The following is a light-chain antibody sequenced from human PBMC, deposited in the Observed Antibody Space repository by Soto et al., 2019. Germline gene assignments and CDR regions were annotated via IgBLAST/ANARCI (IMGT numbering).Light chain of an antibody. Sequence: DIVMTQSPLSLPVTPGEPASISCRSSQSLLHSNGYNYLDWYLQKPGQSPQLLIYLGSNRASGVPDRFSGSGSGTDFTLKISRVEAEDVGVYYCIQALQTPWTFGQGTKVDI. CDR3: IQALQTPWT. V-gene: IGKV2-28*01. CDR1: QSLLHSNGYNY. J-gene: IGKJ1*01. CDR2: LGS.